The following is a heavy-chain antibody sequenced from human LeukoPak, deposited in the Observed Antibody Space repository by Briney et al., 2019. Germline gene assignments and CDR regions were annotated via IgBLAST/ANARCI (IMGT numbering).Heavy chain of an antibody. J-gene: IGHJ4*02. D-gene: IGHD6-13*01. Sequence: PSETLSLTCTFSGASSSSGSYYWSWIRQPAGKGLEWIGRIYTSGSTNYNPSLQSRVTISVDTSKNQFSLKLSSVTAADTAVYYCARAVAAAECLFDYWGQGTLVTVSS. CDR3: ARAVAAAECLFDY. CDR1: GASSSSGSYY. CDR2: IYTSGST. V-gene: IGHV4-61*02.